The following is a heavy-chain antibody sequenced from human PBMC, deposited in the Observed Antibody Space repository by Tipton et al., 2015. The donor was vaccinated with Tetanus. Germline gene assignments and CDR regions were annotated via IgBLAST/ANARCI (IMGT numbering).Heavy chain of an antibody. CDR3: ARHSSSWDDYYYYGLDV. CDR2: VSYSGTT. V-gene: IGHV4-59*08. CDR1: GGSMSSNY. Sequence: LRLSCTVSGGSMSSNYWSWIRQPPGKGLEWIGSVSYSGTTNYTPSLKSRITISRDTSKNQFSLMLRSVTAADTAMYYCARHSSSWDDYYYYGLDVWGQGTTVTVSS. D-gene: IGHD6-13*01. J-gene: IGHJ6*02.